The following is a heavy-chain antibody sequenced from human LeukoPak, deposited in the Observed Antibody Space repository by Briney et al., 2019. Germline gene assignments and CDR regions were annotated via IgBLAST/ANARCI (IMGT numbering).Heavy chain of an antibody. CDR2: IYYSGST. J-gene: IGHJ3*02. Sequence: PSETLSLTCTVSGGSISSYYWSWIRQPPGKGLEWIGYIYYSGSTNYNPSLKSRVTISVDTSKNQFSLKLSSVTAADTAVYYCAREGSYCSSTSCPTDDAFDIRGQGTMVTVSS. CDR3: AREGSYCSSTSCPTDDAFDI. V-gene: IGHV4-59*12. CDR1: GGSISSYY. D-gene: IGHD2-2*01.